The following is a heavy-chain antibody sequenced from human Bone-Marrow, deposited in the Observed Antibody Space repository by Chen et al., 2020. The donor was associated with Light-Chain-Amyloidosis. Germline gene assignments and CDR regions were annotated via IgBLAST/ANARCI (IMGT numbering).Heavy chain of an antibody. J-gene: IGHJ4*02. CDR2: VYSSGIT. V-gene: IGHV4-4*07. CDR3: ARGPGAATKETLDY. CDR1: GGSISNSY. Sequence: QVQLQESGPGLVKPSETLSLTCTVSGGSISNSYWSWVRQPAGKGLEWIGRVYSSGITNYNPSLKGRVTMSVDTSTNQFSLSLTSVTAADTAVYYCARGPGAATKETLDYWGQGILVTVSS. D-gene: IGHD6-25*01.